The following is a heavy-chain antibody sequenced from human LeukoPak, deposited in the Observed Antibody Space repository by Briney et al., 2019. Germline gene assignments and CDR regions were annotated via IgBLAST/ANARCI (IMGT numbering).Heavy chain of an antibody. CDR1: GFTFSSYA. Sequence: PGGSLRLSCAASGFTFSSYAMSWVRQAPGKGLEWVSAISGSGVGTYYADSVKGRFTISRDNSKNTLYLQMNSLRAEDTAVYYCAKDLAYYDSSGYPVDPFDYWGQGTLVTVSS. D-gene: IGHD3-22*01. J-gene: IGHJ4*02. CDR2: ISGSGVGT. V-gene: IGHV3-23*01. CDR3: AKDLAYYDSSGYPVDPFDY.